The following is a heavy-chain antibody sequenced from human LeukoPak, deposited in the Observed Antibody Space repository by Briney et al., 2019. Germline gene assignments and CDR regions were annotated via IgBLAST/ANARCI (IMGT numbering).Heavy chain of an antibody. V-gene: IGHV4-39*01. J-gene: IGHJ4*02. CDR3: ASGRSGSLTTVDY. D-gene: IGHD4-11*01. CDR1: GGSISSSSYY. Sequence: SETLSLTCTVSGGSISSSSYYWGWIRQPPGKGLEWIGSIYYSGSTYYNPSLKSRVTISVDTSKNQFSLKLSSVTAADTAAYYCASGRSGSLTTVDYWGQGTLVTVSS. CDR2: IYYSGST.